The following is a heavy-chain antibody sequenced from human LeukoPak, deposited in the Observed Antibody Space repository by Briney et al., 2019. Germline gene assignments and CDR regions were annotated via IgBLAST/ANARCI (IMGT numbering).Heavy chain of an antibody. D-gene: IGHD3-10*01. CDR1: SGSISSGSYY. Sequence: SQTLSLTCTVASGSISSGSYYWSWLRQPAGKGLEWIGRIYSNETTNYNPSLKSRVTISVDTSKNHFSLKVSSVTAADTAVYYCARGRGRDVSFYYGMDVWGQGTTVTVSS. CDR2: IYSNETT. CDR3: ARGRGRDVSFYYGMDV. J-gene: IGHJ6*02. V-gene: IGHV4-61*02.